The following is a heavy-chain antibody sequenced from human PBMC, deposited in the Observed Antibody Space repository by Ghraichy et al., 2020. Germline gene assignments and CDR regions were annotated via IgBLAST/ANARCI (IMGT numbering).Heavy chain of an antibody. V-gene: IGHV3-48*03. CDR2: NSSSGSTI. Sequence: GESLNISCAASGFTFSSYEMNWVRQAPGKGLEWVSYNSSSGSTIYYADSVKGRFTISRDNAKNSLYLQMNSLRAEDTAVYYCARGFDVYYDSSGYFDYWGQGTLVTVSS. CDR1: GFTFSSYE. CDR3: ARGFDVYYDSSGYFDY. D-gene: IGHD3-22*01. J-gene: IGHJ4*02.